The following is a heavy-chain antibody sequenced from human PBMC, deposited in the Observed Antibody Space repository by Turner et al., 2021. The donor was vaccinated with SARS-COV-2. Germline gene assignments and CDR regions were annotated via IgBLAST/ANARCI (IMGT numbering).Heavy chain of an antibody. CDR2: IYSGGST. Sequence: EVQLVESGGGLVQPGGSLRLSCAASGFTVSSNYMSWVRQAPGKGLEWVSVIYSGGSTYYADSVKGRFTISRHNSKNTLYLQMNSLRAEDTAVYYCARDANDFRSGSYAYGMDVWGQGTTVTVSS. D-gene: IGHD3-3*01. CDR3: ARDANDFRSGSYAYGMDV. CDR1: GFTVSSNY. V-gene: IGHV3-53*04. J-gene: IGHJ6*02.